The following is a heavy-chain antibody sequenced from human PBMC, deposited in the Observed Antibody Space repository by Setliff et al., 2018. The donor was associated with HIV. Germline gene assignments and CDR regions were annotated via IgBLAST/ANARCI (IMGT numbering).Heavy chain of an antibody. CDR2: INHSGST. CDR1: GGSISSGSYY. Sequence: PSETLSLTCTVSGGSISSGSYYWSWIRQPPGKGLEWIGEINHSGSTNSIPSLKSRVTISLDTSKNQSSLKLDSVTAADTAVYYCARLVEVRGAANDYFDCWGQGTLVTVSS. J-gene: IGHJ4*02. V-gene: IGHV4-39*07. D-gene: IGHD3-10*01. CDR3: ARLVEVRGAANDYFDC.